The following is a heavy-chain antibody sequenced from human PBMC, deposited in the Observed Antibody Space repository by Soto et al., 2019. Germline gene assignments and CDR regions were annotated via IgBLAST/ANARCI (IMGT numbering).Heavy chain of an antibody. J-gene: IGHJ4*02. CDR3: ASSTRVSDKYAYFDY. CDR1: GDSVSSNSAA. D-gene: IGHD2-15*01. Sequence: SPTLSLTCAISGDSVSSNSAAWNWIRQSPSRGLEWLGRTYYRSKWYNDYAVSVKSRITINPDTSKNQFSLQLNSVTPEDTAVYYCASSTRVSDKYAYFDYWGQGTLVTVSS. CDR2: TYYRSKWYN. V-gene: IGHV6-1*01.